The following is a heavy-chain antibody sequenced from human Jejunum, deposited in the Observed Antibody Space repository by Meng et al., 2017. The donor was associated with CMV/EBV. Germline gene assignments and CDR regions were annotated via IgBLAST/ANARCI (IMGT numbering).Heavy chain of an antibody. Sequence: GFSFSIYSMDWVRQVPGKGLEWVSYISSMSATMYYTDSVRGRFTISRDDAKNSLYLHMNNLRAEDTAIYYCARDVTILGRVQTFDSWGQGTLVTVSS. CDR1: GFSFSIYS. CDR2: ISSMSATM. V-gene: IGHV3-48*04. D-gene: IGHD3-3*01. J-gene: IGHJ4*02. CDR3: ARDVTILGRVQTFDS.